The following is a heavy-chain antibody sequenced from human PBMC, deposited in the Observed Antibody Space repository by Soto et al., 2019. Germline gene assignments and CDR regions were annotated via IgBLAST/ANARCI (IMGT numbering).Heavy chain of an antibody. V-gene: IGHV3-11*01. J-gene: IGHJ6*02. CDR1: KFIFSDYY. CDR2: ISNGATTT. D-gene: IGHD4-17*01. Sequence: PVGSLRLSCSASKFIFSDYYMSWIRQAPGKGLEWVAYISNGATTTHYADSVKGRFTISRDNAKNSLYLQMNSLRAEDTAMYYCARDTLPTDFGLGWDVWGQGTTVTVSS. CDR3: ARDTLPTDFGLGWDV.